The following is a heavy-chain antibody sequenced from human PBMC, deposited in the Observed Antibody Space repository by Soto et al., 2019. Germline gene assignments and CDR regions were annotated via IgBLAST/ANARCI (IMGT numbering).Heavy chain of an antibody. CDR1: GGTFSSYA. D-gene: IGHD2-8*01. V-gene: IGHV1-69*06. CDR2: IIPIFGTA. J-gene: IGHJ3*02. Sequence: QVQLVQSGAEVKKPGSSVKVSCKASGGTFSSYAISWVRQAPGQGLEWMGGIIPIFGTANYAQKFQGRVTITAENSTSTAYMELSSLRSEETAVYYCARDPPQGGVTDAFDIWGQGTMVTVSS. CDR3: ARDPPQGGVTDAFDI.